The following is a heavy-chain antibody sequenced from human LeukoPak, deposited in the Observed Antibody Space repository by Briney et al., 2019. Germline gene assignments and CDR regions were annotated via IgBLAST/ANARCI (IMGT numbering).Heavy chain of an antibody. CDR3: ARGSGESGGYYYVY. J-gene: IGHJ4*02. Sequence: SVTVSCTASGGSFSRYAISWVRQAPGQGLEWMGGIIPIFGTANYAQKFQGRVTISADESTRTVYMELRTLRSEDTAIYYCARGSGESGGYYYVYWGRGTPVTVSS. D-gene: IGHD3-22*01. CDR2: IIPIFGTA. V-gene: IGHV1-69*13. CDR1: GGSFSRYA.